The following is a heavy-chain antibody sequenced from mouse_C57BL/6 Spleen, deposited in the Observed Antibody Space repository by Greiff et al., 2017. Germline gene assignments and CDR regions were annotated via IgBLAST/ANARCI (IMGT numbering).Heavy chain of an antibody. D-gene: IGHD2-4*01. CDR2: IDPETGGP. CDR1: GYTFPDYE. J-gene: IGHJ1*03. CDR3: TRSRYYDYDWYFDV. Sequence: VQLQQSGAELVRPGASVTLSCKASGYTFPDYEMHWVKQPPVHGLEWIGAIDPETGGPAYNQKFKGKAILTADKSSCHAYMLLRSLTSEDSAVYYCTRSRYYDYDWYFDVWGTGTTVTVSS. V-gene: IGHV1-15*01.